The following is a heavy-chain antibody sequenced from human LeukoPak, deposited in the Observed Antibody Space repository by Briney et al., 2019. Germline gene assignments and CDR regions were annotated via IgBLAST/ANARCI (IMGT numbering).Heavy chain of an antibody. CDR3: AKSNDYGDYAAFDI. CDR2: ISWNSGSI. D-gene: IGHD4-17*01. CDR1: GFTFSSYT. V-gene: IGHV3-9*01. Sequence: GGSLRLSCAASGFTFSSYTMNWVRQPPGKGLEWVSGISWNSGSIGYADSVKGRFTISRDNAKNSLYLQMNSLRAEDTALYYCAKSNDYGDYAAFDIWGQGTMVTVSS. J-gene: IGHJ3*02.